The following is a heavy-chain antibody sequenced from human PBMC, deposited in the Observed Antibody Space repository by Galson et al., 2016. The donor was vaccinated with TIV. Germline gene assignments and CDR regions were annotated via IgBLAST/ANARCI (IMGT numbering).Heavy chain of an antibody. CDR2: VTGSFK. J-gene: IGHJ4*02. CDR3: ARDHPQGWGFDC. V-gene: IGHV3-21*01. CDR1: GFTFSTYA. Sequence: SLRLSCAVSGFTFSTYAMSWVRQAPGKGLEWVSAVTGSFKHYPDSLKGQFTISRDNAKNSVFLQMNSLRAEETAVYYCARDHPQGWGFDCWGQGTLVTVSS. D-gene: IGHD3-16*01.